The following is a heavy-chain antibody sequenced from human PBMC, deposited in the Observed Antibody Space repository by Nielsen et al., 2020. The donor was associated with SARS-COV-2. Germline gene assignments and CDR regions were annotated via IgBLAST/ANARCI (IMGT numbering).Heavy chain of an antibody. CDR3: AREGFDWHYDY. CDR2: IYYSGST. D-gene: IGHD3-9*01. CDR1: GGSISSYS. J-gene: IGHJ4*02. V-gene: IGHV4-59*01. Sequence: SETLSPTCTVSGGSISSYSSGWIRQPPGKGLGWNGSIYYSGSTNYSPSLKSRVTMSVDTSKNQFSLKLSSVTAADTAVYYCAREGFDWHYDYWGQGALVTVSS.